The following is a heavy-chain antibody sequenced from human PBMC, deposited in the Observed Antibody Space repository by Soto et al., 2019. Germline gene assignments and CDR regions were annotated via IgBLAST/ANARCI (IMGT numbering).Heavy chain of an antibody. J-gene: IGHJ6*02. Sequence: ASVKVSCKASGYTFTRYGISWVRQAPGQGLEWMGWISGYNGDTNYAQKFQDRVSMTIDTSTGTAYMELRSLTSDDTAIYYCAKNVQPPYYCYGLDVWGQGTKVTVSS. CDR3: AKNVQPPYYCYGLDV. V-gene: IGHV1-18*01. CDR1: GYTFTRYG. CDR2: ISGYNGDT. D-gene: IGHD3-10*02.